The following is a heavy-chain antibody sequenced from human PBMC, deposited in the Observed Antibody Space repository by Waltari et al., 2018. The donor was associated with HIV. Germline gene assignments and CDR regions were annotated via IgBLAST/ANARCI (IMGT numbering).Heavy chain of an antibody. CDR2: INAGNGNT. J-gene: IGHJ5*02. Sequence: QVQLVQSGAEVKKPGASVKVSCKASGYTFTSYAMHWVRQAPGQRLEWMGWINAGNGNTKYSQKFQGRVTITRDTSASTAYMELSSLRSEDTAVYYCARDLVVRGVKGGWFDPWGQGTLVTVSS. V-gene: IGHV1-3*01. CDR1: GYTFTSYA. D-gene: IGHD3-10*01. CDR3: ARDLVVRGVKGGWFDP.